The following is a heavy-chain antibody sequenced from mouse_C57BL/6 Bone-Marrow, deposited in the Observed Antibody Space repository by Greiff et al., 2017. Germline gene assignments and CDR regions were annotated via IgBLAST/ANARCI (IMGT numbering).Heavy chain of an antibody. CDR2: IRSKSNNYAT. V-gene: IGHV10-1*01. Sequence: EVKLMESGGGLVQPKGSLKLSCAASGFSFNTYAMNWVRQAPGKGLEWVARIRSKSNNYATYYADSVKDRFTISRDDSESMLYLQMNNLKTEDTAMYYCVRHGYYGSLPWFAYWGQGTLVTVSA. J-gene: IGHJ3*01. CDR1: GFSFNTYA. CDR3: VRHGYYGSLPWFAY. D-gene: IGHD1-1*01.